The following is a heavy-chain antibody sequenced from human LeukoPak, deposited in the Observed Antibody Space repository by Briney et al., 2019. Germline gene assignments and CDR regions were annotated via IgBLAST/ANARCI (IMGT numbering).Heavy chain of an antibody. J-gene: IGHJ6*02. CDR2: IYSGGST. D-gene: IGHD2-2*01. CDR3: ARGYCGSTSCYGYHYYGVDV. V-gene: IGHV3-66*01. Sequence: PGGSLRLSCAASGFSVSSNHMSWVRQAPGKGLEWVSVIYSGGSTNYADSVKGRFTISRDNSRNTLYLQMNSLRAEDTAVYYCARGYCGSTSCYGYHYYGVDVWGQGTTVTVSS. CDR1: GFSVSSNH.